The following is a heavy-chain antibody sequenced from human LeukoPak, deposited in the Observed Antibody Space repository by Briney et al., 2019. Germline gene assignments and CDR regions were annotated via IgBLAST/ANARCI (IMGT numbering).Heavy chain of an antibody. J-gene: IGHJ5*02. V-gene: IGHV4-4*07. CDR1: GGSISSYY. D-gene: IGHD6-19*01. Sequence: SETLSLTCSVSGGSISSYYWSWIRQPAGKGLEWIGLIYSSGSTNYNPSLKSRVTMSVDTSKNQFSLKLSSVTAADSAVYYCXXXXIALPGTFDPWGQGTLVTVSS. CDR2: IYSSGST. CDR3: XXXXIALPGTFDP.